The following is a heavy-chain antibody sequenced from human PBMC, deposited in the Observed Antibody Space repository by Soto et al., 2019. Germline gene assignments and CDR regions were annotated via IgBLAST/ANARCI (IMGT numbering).Heavy chain of an antibody. CDR1: GGTFSSYA. Sequence: ASVKVSCKASGGTFSSYAISWVRQAPGQGLEWMGGIIPIFGTANYAQKFQGRVTITADDSTSTAYMELSSLRSEDTAVYYCARVGYCSGGSCFDYWGQGTLVTVSS. J-gene: IGHJ4*02. V-gene: IGHV1-69*13. D-gene: IGHD2-15*01. CDR2: IIPIFGTA. CDR3: ARVGYCSGGSCFDY.